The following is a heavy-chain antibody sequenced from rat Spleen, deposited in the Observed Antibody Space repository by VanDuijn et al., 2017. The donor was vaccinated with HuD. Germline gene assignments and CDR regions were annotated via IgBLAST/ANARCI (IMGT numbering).Heavy chain of an antibody. Sequence: EVQLVESGGGLVQPGRSLKLSCAASGFTFNNYGMAWVRQAPTKGLEWVASISTGGDNTFYRDSVKGRFTIYRDNAKNTQYLQRDSLRSEDTATYYCTRGYVMDAWGQGASVTVSS. CDR1: GFTFNNYG. CDR2: ISTGGDNT. V-gene: IGHV5S13*01. J-gene: IGHJ4*01. CDR3: TRGYVMDA.